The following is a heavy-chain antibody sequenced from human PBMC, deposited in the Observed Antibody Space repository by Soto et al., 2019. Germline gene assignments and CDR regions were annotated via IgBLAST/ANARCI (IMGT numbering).Heavy chain of an antibody. CDR3: ARDTYSSSLQSDY. CDR2: INSDGSST. J-gene: IGHJ4*02. CDR1: GFTVSSYW. D-gene: IGHD6-6*01. V-gene: IGHV3-74*01. Sequence: GGSLRLSCAASGFTVSSYWMHWVRQAPGKGLVWVSRINSDGSSTSYADSVKGRFTISTDNAKKTQYLKMNSLRAEDTAVYYCARDTYSSSLQSDYWGQGTLVTVSS.